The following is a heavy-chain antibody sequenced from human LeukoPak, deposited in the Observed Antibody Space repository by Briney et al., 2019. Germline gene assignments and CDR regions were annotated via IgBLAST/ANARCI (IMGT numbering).Heavy chain of an antibody. CDR3: AIIYSGYNRAMGY. CDR1: GFTFSNYG. Sequence: GGSLRLSCAASGFTFSNYGMHWVRQAPGKGLEWVAVISYDGSNKYYADSVKGRFTISRDNSKNTLYLQMNSLRAEDTAVYYCAIIYSGYNRAMGYWGQGTLVTVSS. D-gene: IGHD5-12*01. CDR2: ISYDGSNK. V-gene: IGHV3-30*03. J-gene: IGHJ4*02.